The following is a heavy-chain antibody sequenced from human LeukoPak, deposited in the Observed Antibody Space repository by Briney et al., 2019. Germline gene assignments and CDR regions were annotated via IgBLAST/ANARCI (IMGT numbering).Heavy chain of an antibody. CDR1: GYTFTSYG. V-gene: IGHV1-18*01. CDR2: ISAYNGNT. Sequence: GASVKVSCKASGYTFTSYGISWVRQAPGQGLEWMGWISAYNGNTNYAQKLQGRVTMTTDTSTSTAYMELRSLRSDDTAVYYCARVRWELPTDGWFDPWGQGTLVTVSS. CDR3: ARVRWELPTDGWFDP. J-gene: IGHJ5*02. D-gene: IGHD1-26*01.